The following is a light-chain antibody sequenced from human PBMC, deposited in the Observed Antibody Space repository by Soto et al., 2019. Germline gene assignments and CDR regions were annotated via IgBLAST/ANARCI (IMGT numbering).Light chain of an antibody. J-gene: IGKJ4*01. CDR3: QKYGSSPLN. V-gene: IGKV3-20*01. CDR2: GAS. Sequence: THSPSTLSASVLYIVTITFRASQSISSWLAWYQQRPGQAPRLLIYGASSRATGIPDRFSGSGSGTEFTLTISRLEPEDFAVYYCQKYGSSPLNFGGGTKVDIK. CDR1: QSISSW.